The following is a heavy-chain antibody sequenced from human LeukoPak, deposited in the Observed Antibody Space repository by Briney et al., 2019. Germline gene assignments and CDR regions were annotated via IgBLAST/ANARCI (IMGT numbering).Heavy chain of an antibody. J-gene: IGHJ4*02. CDR1: GFTFSSYW. D-gene: IGHD6-19*01. CDR2: IKQDGSEK. V-gene: IGHV3-7*01. Sequence: GGSLRLFCAASGFTFSSYWMSWVRQAPGKGLEWVANIKQDGSEKYYVDSVKGRFTISRDNAKNSLYLQMNSLRAEDTAVYYCARHPLSSGWYGEFYFDYWGQGTLVTVSS. CDR3: ARHPLSSGWYGEFYFDY.